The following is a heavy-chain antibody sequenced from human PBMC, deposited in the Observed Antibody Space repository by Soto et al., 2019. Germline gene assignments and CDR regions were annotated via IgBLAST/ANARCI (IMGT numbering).Heavy chain of an antibody. D-gene: IGHD3-10*01. CDR3: ARRGSGSYSGY. V-gene: IGHV4-39*01. CDR2: IYYSGST. J-gene: IGHJ4*02. CDR1: GCSIRSSSYY. Sequence: SDTLSITCTVSGCSIRSSSYYWGWIRQPPGKGLEWIGSIYYSGSTYYNPSLKSRVTISVDTSKNQFSLKLSSVTAADTAVYYCARRGSGSYSGYWGQGTLVTVS.